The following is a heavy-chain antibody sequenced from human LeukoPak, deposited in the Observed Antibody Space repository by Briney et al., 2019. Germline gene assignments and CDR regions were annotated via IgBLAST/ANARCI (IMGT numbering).Heavy chain of an antibody. CDR3: ARAGRRGLRSKGGYYFDY. CDR1: GGSISSGDYY. CDR2: IYYSGST. J-gene: IGHJ4*02. V-gene: IGHV4-30-4*01. D-gene: IGHD5-12*01. Sequence: PSQTLSLTCTVSGGSISSGDYYWSWVRQPPGKGLEWIGYIYYSGSTYYNPSLKSRVTISVDTSKNQFSLKLSSVTAADTAVYYCARAGRRGLRSKGGYYFDYWGQGTLVTVSS.